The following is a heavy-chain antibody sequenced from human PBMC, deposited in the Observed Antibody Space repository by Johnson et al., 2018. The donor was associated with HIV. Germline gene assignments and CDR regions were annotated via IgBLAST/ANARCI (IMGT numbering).Heavy chain of an antibody. J-gene: IGHJ3*02. D-gene: IGHD6-13*01. Sequence: VQLVESGGGLVQPVGSLRLSCAASGFTFSSYWMSWVRQAPGKGLEWVANIKQDGSEKYYVDSVKGRFTISRDNAKNSLYLQMNSLRAEDTAVYYCARDGEYSSSWYRAFDIWGQGTMVTVSS. CDR2: IKQDGSEK. V-gene: IGHV3-7*05. CDR1: GFTFSSYW. CDR3: ARDGEYSSSWYRAFDI.